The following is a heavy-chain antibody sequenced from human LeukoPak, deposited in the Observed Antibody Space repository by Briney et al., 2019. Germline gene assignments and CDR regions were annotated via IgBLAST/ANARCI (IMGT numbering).Heavy chain of an antibody. V-gene: IGHV4-59*11. J-gene: IGHJ6*02. D-gene: IGHD6-13*01. CDR3: ARQYGRAAGYYYYGMDV. Sequence: SETLSLTCTVSGASIASQFWSWVRQPPGKRPEYLGYMSYSGNTNYNPSLKSRITISLDTSKNQFSLKLSSVTAADTAVYYCARQYGRAAGYYYYGMDVWGQGTTVTVSS. CDR2: MSYSGNT. CDR1: GASIASQF.